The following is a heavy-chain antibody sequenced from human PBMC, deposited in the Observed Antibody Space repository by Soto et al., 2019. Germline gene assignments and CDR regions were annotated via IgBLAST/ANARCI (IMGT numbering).Heavy chain of an antibody. D-gene: IGHD4-17*01. CDR3: AREAIHDYGDLGDFDY. CDR2: IYYSGST. CDR1: GGSISSSSYY. Sequence: PSETLSLTCTVSGGSISSSSYYWGWIRQPPGKGLEWIGSIYYSGSTYYNPSLKSRVTISVDTSKNQFSLKLSSVTAADTAVYYCAREAIHDYGDLGDFDYWGQGTLVTVSS. J-gene: IGHJ4*02. V-gene: IGHV4-39*02.